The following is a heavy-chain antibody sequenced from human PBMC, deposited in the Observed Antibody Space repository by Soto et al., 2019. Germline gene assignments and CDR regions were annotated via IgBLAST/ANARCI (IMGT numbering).Heavy chain of an antibody. V-gene: IGHV4-39*02. CDR3: AREADILNWFDP. J-gene: IGHJ5*02. CDR1: GGSISTRGYY. D-gene: IGHD3-9*01. CDR2: IYYSGST. Sequence: SETRSLTCTVSGGSISTRGYYWGWIRQPPGKGLEWIGTIYYSGSTYYNPSLKSRVTISVDTSKNQFSLKLSSVTAADTAVYYCAREADILNWFDPWGQGTLVTVSS.